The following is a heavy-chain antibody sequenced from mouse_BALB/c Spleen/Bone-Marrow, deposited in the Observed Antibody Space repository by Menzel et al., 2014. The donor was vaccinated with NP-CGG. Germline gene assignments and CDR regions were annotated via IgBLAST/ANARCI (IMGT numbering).Heavy chain of an antibody. J-gene: IGHJ4*01. V-gene: IGHV1S56*01. D-gene: IGHD1-1*01. Sequence: LKKSGPELEKPGASMRISCKASGYTFTSYYLHWVKQRPGQGLEWIGWIYPGNVNTNYNEKFKDKATLTADKSSTTAYMHLSSLTSEDSAVYFCARGGYYGSGRYYYAMDLWGQGTSVT. CDR3: ARGGYYGSGRYYYAMDL. CDR2: IYPGNVNT. CDR1: GYTFTSYY.